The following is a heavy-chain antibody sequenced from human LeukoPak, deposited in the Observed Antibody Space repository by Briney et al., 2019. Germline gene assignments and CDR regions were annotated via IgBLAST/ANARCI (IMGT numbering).Heavy chain of an antibody. J-gene: IGHJ6*02. Sequence: GGSLRLSCAASGFTFSTYSMSWVRQAPGKGLEWVSSISPSSSYIYQADSVEGRFTISRDDAKNSLCLQMDSLRVEDTAVYYCARDGYVNAMDVWGQGTTVTVSS. D-gene: IGHD2-2*01. CDR1: GFTFSTYS. CDR3: ARDGYVNAMDV. CDR2: ISPSSSYI. V-gene: IGHV3-21*01.